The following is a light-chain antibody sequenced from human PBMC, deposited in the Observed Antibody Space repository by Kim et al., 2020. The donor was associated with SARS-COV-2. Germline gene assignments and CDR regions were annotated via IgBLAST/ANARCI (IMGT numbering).Light chain of an antibody. V-gene: IGLV2-14*03. Sequence: GQSITISCTGTSSDVGGYNYFSWYQQHPGKTPKLMIYDVTDRPSGVSNRFSGSKFGNTASLTISGLQAEDEADYYCSSYTTSKTLVFGGGTKLTVL. J-gene: IGLJ2*01. CDR2: DVT. CDR3: SSYTTSKTLV. CDR1: SSDVGGYNY.